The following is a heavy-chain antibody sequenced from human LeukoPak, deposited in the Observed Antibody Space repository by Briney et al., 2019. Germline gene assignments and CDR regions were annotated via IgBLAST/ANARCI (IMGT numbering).Heavy chain of an antibody. CDR2: IKQDGSEK. J-gene: IGHJ5*02. Sequence: GGSLRLSCAASGFTLSSYWMSWVRQAPGKGLEWVANIKQDGSEKYYVDSVKGRFTISRDNAKNSLYLQMNSLRAEDTAVYYCARDAGLNWFDPWGQGTLVTVSS. V-gene: IGHV3-7*01. CDR1: GFTLSSYW. D-gene: IGHD6-25*01. CDR3: ARDAGLNWFDP.